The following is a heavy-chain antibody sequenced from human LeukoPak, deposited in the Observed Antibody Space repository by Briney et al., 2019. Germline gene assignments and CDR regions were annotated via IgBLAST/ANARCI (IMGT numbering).Heavy chain of an antibody. CDR1: GFTLSSYA. Sequence: GGSLRLSCAASGFTLSSYAMSWVRQAPGKGLEWVSAISGSGGSTYYADSVKGRFTISRDNSKNTLYLQMNSLRAEDTAVYYCAKDLAARITMIVVAPFDYWGQGTLVTVSS. D-gene: IGHD3-22*01. V-gene: IGHV3-23*01. CDR2: ISGSGGST. J-gene: IGHJ4*02. CDR3: AKDLAARITMIVVAPFDY.